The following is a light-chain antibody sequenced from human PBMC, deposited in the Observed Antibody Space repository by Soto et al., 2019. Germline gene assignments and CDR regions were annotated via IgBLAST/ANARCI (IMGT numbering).Light chain of an antibody. CDR2: AAS. J-gene: IGKJ5*01. V-gene: IGKV1-5*01. CDR1: QTISDY. CDR3: QQYNSYSIT. Sequence: DIQLTQSPSSLSASVGDRVTITCRAGQTISDYLNWYQQKPGTAPKLLIYAASTLQSGVPSRFSGSRSGTEFTLTISSLQPDDFATYYCQQYNSYSITFGQGTRLEIK.